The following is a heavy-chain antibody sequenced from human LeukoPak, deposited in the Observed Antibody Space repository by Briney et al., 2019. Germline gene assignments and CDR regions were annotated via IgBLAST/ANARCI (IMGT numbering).Heavy chain of an antibody. Sequence: APVKVSCKASGGTFSSYAISWVRQAPGQGLEWMGGIIPIFGTANYAQKFQGRVTITADKSTSTAYMELSSLRSEDTAAYYCARVGANFYYFDYWGQGTLVTVSS. J-gene: IGHJ4*02. CDR1: GGTFSSYA. CDR2: IIPIFGTA. V-gene: IGHV1-69*06. D-gene: IGHD1-26*01. CDR3: ARVGANFYYFDY.